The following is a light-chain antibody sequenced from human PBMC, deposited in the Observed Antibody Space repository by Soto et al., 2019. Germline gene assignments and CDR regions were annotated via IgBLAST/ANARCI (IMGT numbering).Light chain of an antibody. CDR1: SSDVGGYNY. CDR3: CSYACSFYV. V-gene: IGLV2-11*01. Sequence: SALTTPRSVSGSHGQSVTISCTGTSSDVGGYNYVSWYQQHPGKAPKLMIYDVSERPSGVPDRFSGSKSGNTASLTISGLQAEDESDYYCCSYACSFYVFGTGTKVTVL. J-gene: IGLJ1*01. CDR2: DVS.